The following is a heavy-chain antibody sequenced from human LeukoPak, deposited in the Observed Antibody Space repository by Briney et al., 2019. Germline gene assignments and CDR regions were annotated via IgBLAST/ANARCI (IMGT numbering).Heavy chain of an antibody. J-gene: IGHJ4*02. Sequence: GGSLRLSCAASGLTFSSYEMNWVRQAPGKGLEWVSYISSSGSSIYYADSVKGRFTISRDSAKNSLYLQMNSLRAEDTAVYYCARDNYGDDRPYYFDYWGQGTLVTVSS. CDR2: ISSSGSSI. D-gene: IGHD4-17*01. V-gene: IGHV3-48*03. CDR3: ARDNYGDDRPYYFDY. CDR1: GLTFSSYE.